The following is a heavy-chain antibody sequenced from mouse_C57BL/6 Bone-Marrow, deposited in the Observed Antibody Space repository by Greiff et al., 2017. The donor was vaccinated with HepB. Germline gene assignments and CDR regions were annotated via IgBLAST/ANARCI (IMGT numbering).Heavy chain of an antibody. CDR1: GFTFSSYA. CDR2: ISDGGSYT. V-gene: IGHV5-4*01. CDR3: ARESYYYGSSYAMDY. D-gene: IGHD1-1*01. Sequence: EVKLVESGGGLVKPGGSLKLSCAASGFTFSSYAMSWVRQTPEKRLEWVATISDGGSYTYYPDNVKGRFTISRDNAKNNLYLQMSHLKSEDTAMYYCARESYYYGSSYAMDYWGQGTSVTVSS. J-gene: IGHJ4*01.